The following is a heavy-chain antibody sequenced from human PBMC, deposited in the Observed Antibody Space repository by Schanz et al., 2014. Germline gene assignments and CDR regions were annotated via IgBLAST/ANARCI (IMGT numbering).Heavy chain of an antibody. D-gene: IGHD6-13*01. J-gene: IGHJ4*02. Sequence: EVQLLESGGGLVQPGGSLRLSCAASGFTFSIYGMSWVRQAPGKGLEWVSRMIGSGSSVFYADSVKGRFTISRDNAKNSLFLQMNSLSAEDTAVYYCARLDSSSWYPRYWGQGTLVTVSS. CDR3: ARLDSSSWYPRY. CDR2: MIGSGSSV. V-gene: IGHV3-23*01. CDR1: GFTFSIYG.